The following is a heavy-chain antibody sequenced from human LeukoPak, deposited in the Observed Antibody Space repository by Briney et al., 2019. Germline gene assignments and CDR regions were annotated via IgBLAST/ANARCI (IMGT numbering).Heavy chain of an antibody. D-gene: IGHD6-6*01. J-gene: IGHJ6*03. Sequence: SETLSLTCTVSGGSISSYYWSWIRQPPGKELEWIGYIYYSGSTNYNPSLKSRVTISVDTSKNQFSLKLSSVTAADTAVYYCARELRGEYSSSSGPAGYYYYYMDVWGKGTTVTVSS. CDR3: ARELRGEYSSSSGPAGYYYYYMDV. CDR1: GGSISSYY. V-gene: IGHV4-59*01. CDR2: IYYSGST.